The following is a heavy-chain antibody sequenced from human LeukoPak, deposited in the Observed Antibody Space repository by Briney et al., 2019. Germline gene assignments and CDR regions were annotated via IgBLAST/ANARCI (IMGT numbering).Heavy chain of an antibody. CDR1: GFTFTDYY. CDR3: ARDPNGDYIGAFDM. D-gene: IGHD4-17*01. Sequence: GGSLRLSCAASGFTFTDYYMGWIRQAPGKGLEWLSYISGSGTTIFYADSVKGRFTISRDNSKYTLFLQMNSLRAEDTAVYYCARDPNGDYIGAFDMWGPGTMVTVSS. V-gene: IGHV3-11*01. J-gene: IGHJ3*02. CDR2: ISGSGTTI.